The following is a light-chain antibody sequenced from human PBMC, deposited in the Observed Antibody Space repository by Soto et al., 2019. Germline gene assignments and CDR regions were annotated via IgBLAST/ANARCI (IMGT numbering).Light chain of an antibody. CDR3: QQYNNYPPT. Sequence: DIQMTQSPSSLSASVGDRVTLTCRASQDISNYLAWFQQKPGEAPKFLIYAASNLHSEVPFRFSGSGSGTEFTLTISSLQPEDFATYYCQQYNNYPPTFGGGTRVEVK. CDR1: QDISNY. CDR2: AAS. V-gene: IGKV1-16*01. J-gene: IGKJ4*01.